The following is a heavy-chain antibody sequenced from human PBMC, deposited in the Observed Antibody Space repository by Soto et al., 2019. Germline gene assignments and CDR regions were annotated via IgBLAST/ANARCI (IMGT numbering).Heavy chain of an antibody. Sequence: QVQLVQSGAEVKKPGSSVKVSCKASGGTFNNYAISWVRQAPGQGLEWMGGIIPIIGTADYAHKFQGRLAIGADESTGTTFMALSSLRSEDTALYYCARGGVDVVATSAFDYWGQGTLVTVSS. V-gene: IGHV1-69*01. J-gene: IGHJ4*02. CDR3: ARGGVDVVATSAFDY. CDR2: IIPIIGTA. CDR1: GGTFNNYA. D-gene: IGHD5-12*01.